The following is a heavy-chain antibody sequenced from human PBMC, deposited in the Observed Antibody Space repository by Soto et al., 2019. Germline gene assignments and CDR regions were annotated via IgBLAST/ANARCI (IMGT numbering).Heavy chain of an antibody. Sequence: GESRKISCKGSGYSFTSYWISWVRQMPGKGLEWMGRIDPSDSYTNYSPSFQGHVTISADKSISTAYLQWSSLKASDTAMYYCARQDYGDYVSNDYWGQGTLVTVSS. CDR1: GYSFTSYW. J-gene: IGHJ4*02. D-gene: IGHD4-17*01. V-gene: IGHV5-10-1*01. CDR2: IDPSDSYT. CDR3: ARQDYGDYVSNDY.